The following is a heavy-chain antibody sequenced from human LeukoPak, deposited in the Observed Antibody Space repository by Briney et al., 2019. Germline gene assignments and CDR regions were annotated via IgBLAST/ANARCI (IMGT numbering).Heavy chain of an antibody. CDR3: ARDENIVVVVTATRSNWFDP. J-gene: IGHJ5*02. Sequence: GASVKVSCMASGYTFTGYYMHWVRQAPGQGLEWMGWINPNSGGTNYAQKFQGRVTMTRDTSISTAYMELSRLRSDDTAVYYCARDENIVVVVTATRSNWFDPWGQGTLVTVSS. CDR2: INPNSGGT. CDR1: GYTFTGYY. V-gene: IGHV1-2*02. D-gene: IGHD2-15*01.